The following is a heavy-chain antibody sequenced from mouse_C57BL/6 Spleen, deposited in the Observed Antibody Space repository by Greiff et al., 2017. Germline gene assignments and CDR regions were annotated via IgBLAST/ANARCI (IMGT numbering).Heavy chain of an antibody. J-gene: IGHJ3*01. CDR3: TRRGDYDDAWFAY. Sequence: SGAELVRPGASVTLSCKASGYTFTDYEMHWVKQTPVHGLEWIGAIDPETGGTAYNQKFKGKAILTADKSSSTAYMELRSLTSEDSAVYYCTRRGDYDDAWFAYWGQGTLVTVSA. CDR2: IDPETGGT. CDR1: GYTFTDYE. D-gene: IGHD2-4*01. V-gene: IGHV1-15*01.